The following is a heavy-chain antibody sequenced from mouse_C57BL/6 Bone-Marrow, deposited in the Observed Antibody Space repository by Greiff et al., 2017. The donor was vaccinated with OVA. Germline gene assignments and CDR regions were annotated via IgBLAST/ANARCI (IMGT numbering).Heavy chain of an antibody. Sequence: QVQLKQPGAELVMPGASVKLSCKASGYTFTSYWMHWVKQRPGQGLEWIGEIDPSDSYTNYNQKFKGKSTLTVDKSSSTAYMQLSSLTSEDTAVYYCARTFYYGNYGDAMDYWGQGTSVTVSS. V-gene: IGHV1-69*01. D-gene: IGHD2-1*01. J-gene: IGHJ4*01. CDR3: ARTFYYGNYGDAMDY. CDR1: GYTFTSYW. CDR2: IDPSDSYT.